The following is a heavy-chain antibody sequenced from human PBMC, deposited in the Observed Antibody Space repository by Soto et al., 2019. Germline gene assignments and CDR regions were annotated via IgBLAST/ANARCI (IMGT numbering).Heavy chain of an antibody. D-gene: IGHD4-17*01. Sequence: PGGSLRLSCAASGFTFSSYAMSWVRPAPGKGLEWVSAISGSGGSTYYADSVKGRFTISRDNSKNTLYLQMNSLRAEDTAVYYCAGSDGDYDTTLDYWGQGTLVTVSS. CDR3: AGSDGDYDTTLDY. J-gene: IGHJ4*02. V-gene: IGHV3-23*01. CDR2: ISGSGGST. CDR1: GFTFSSYA.